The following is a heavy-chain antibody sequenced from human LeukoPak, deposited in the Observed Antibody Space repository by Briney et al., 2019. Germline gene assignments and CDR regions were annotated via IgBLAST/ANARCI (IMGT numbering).Heavy chain of an antibody. V-gene: IGHV3-30*04. CDR2: ISYDGSNK. CDR3: ARAISGHYPAFDY. Sequence: GRSLRLSCAASGFTFSSYAIHWVRQAPGKGLEWVAVISYDGSNKYYADSVKGRFTISRDNSKNTLYLQMNSLRAEDTALYYCARAISGHYPAFDYWGQGTLVTVSS. J-gene: IGHJ4*02. CDR1: GFTFSSYA. D-gene: IGHD3-22*01.